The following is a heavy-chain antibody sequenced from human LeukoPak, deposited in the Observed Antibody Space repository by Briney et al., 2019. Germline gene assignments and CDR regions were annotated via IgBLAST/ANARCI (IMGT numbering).Heavy chain of an antibody. CDR3: AKAPPSSYYYYYGIDV. J-gene: IGHJ6*02. Sequence: PGGSLRLSCAASGFTFSSYAMSWVRQARGKGLEWVSAISGSGGSTYYADSVKGRFTISRDISKNTLYLQMNSLRAEDTAVYYCAKAPPSSYYYYYGIDVWGQGTTVTVSS. CDR2: ISGSGGST. V-gene: IGHV3-23*01. D-gene: IGHD6-13*01. CDR1: GFTFSSYA.